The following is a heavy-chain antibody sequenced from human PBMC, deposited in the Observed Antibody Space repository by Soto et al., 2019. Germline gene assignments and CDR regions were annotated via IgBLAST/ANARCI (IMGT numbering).Heavy chain of an antibody. Sequence: QVQLVQSGAEVKKPGASVKVSCKASGYTFTSYGISWVRQAPGQGLERMGWISAYNGNTNYAQKLQGRVTMTTDTSTSTAYMELRSLRSDDTAVYYCARPRTTVTYYYYGMDVWGQGTTVTVSS. CDR1: GYTFTSYG. CDR2: ISAYNGNT. D-gene: IGHD4-4*01. CDR3: ARPRTTVTYYYYGMDV. J-gene: IGHJ6*02. V-gene: IGHV1-18*01.